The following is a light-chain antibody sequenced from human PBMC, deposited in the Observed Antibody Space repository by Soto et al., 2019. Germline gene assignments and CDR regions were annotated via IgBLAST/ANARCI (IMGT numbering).Light chain of an antibody. CDR2: DAS. CDR3: QQRSNWPAT. V-gene: IGKV3-11*01. J-gene: IGKJ1*01. CDR1: QSVSSY. Sequence: EIVLTQSPATLSLSPGERATLSCRASQSVSSYFAWYQQKPGQAPRLLIYDASNRATGIPARFSGSGSGTEFTLTISSLEPEDFAIYSCQQRSNWPATLGQGTKVEIK.